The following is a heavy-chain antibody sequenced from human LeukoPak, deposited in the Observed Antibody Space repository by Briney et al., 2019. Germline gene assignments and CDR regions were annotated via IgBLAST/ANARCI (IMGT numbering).Heavy chain of an antibody. V-gene: IGHV3-23*01. CDR1: GFTFRSFT. Sequence: GGSLRLSCVASGFTFRSFTMNWVRQDPGKGLEWVSALSGSGGSAYYADSVKGRFTISRDNSQNTLYLQMNSLRAEDTAVYYCAKDRLLWHWGQGTLVTVSS. CDR3: AKDRLLWH. CDR2: LSGSGGSA. D-gene: IGHD2-21*01. J-gene: IGHJ4*02.